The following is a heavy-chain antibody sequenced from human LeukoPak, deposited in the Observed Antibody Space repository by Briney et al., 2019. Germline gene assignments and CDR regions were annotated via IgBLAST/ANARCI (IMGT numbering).Heavy chain of an antibody. CDR2: IYYSGST. CDR3: ARNLAAAPFDP. J-gene: IGHJ5*02. CDR1: GGTISGANYY. D-gene: IGHD6-13*01. Sequence: SETLSLTCTVSGGTISGANYYWSWIRQPPGKGLEWIGYIYYSGSTNYNPSLKSRVTISVDTSKNQFSLKLSSVTAADTAVYYCARNLAAAPFDPWGQGTLVTVSS. V-gene: IGHV4-61*01.